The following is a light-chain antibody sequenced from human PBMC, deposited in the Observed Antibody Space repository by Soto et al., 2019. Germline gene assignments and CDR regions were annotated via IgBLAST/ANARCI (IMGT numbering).Light chain of an antibody. Sequence: EIVLTQSPGILSLSPGERASLSCGASQSITCSFLAWYQQKPGQAPRLLIYGASSRATGIPDRFSGTGSETDFTLTINRLEPEDFAVYYCQQYENSPITFGQGTRLEIK. CDR3: QQYENSPIT. CDR2: GAS. CDR1: QSITCSF. V-gene: IGKV3-20*01. J-gene: IGKJ5*01.